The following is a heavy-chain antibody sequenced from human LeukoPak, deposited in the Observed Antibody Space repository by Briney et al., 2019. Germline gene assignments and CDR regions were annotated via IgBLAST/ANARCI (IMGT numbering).Heavy chain of an antibody. CDR1: GGTFNTSA. CDR2: INPNSGGT. Sequence: ASVKVSCKASGGTFNTSAITWVRQVPGQGLEWMGRINPNSGGTNYAQKFQGRVTMTRDTSISTAYMELSRLRSDDTAVYYCARGGYGELFYWGQGTLVTVSS. D-gene: IGHD4-17*01. CDR3: ARGGYGELFY. V-gene: IGHV1-2*06. J-gene: IGHJ4*02.